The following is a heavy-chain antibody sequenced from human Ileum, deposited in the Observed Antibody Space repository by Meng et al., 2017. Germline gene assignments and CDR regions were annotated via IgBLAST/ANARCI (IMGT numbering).Heavy chain of an antibody. D-gene: IGHD3-22*01. CDR2: INTDGSTI. CDR1: GFTFSSYW. J-gene: IGHJ1*01. CDR3: ARSAYYGSSGFYFRD. Sequence: GESLKISCAASGFTFSSYWIHWVRQAPGEGLVWVSRINTDGSTITYADSVKGRFTISRDNAKNTLYLQMNSLRAEDTAVYYCARSAYYGSSGFYFRDWGQGTLVTVSS. V-gene: IGHV3-74*03.